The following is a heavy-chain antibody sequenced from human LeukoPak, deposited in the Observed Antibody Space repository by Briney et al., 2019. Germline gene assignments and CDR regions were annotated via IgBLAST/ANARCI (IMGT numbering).Heavy chain of an antibody. V-gene: IGHV1-69*05. CDR1: GGTFSSYA. D-gene: IGHD2-15*01. J-gene: IGHJ5*02. Sequence: GASVKVSCKASGGTFSSYAISWVRQAPGQGLEWMGGIIPIFGTANYAQKFQGRVTITTDESTSTAYMELSSLRSEDTAVYYCARDSGDRPRILDEGWFDPWGQGTLVTVSS. CDR3: ARDSGDRPRILDEGWFDP. CDR2: IIPIFGTA.